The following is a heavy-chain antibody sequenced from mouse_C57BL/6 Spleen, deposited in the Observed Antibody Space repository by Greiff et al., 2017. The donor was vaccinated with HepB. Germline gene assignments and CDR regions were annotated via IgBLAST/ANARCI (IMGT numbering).Heavy chain of an antibody. D-gene: IGHD4-1*01. CDR2: IYPRSGNT. Sequence: VKLMESGAELARPGASVKLSCKASGYTFTSYGISWVKQRTGQGLEWIGEIYPRSGNTYYNEKFKGKATLTADKSSSIAYMELRSLTSEDSAVYFCARETGRGCFDYWGQGTTLTVSS. CDR1: GYTFTSYG. J-gene: IGHJ2*01. V-gene: IGHV1-81*01. CDR3: ARETGRGCFDY.